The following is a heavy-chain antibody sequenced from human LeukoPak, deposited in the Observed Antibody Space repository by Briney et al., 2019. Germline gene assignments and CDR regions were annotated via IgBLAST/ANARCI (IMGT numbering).Heavy chain of an antibody. CDR1: GGTFSSYA. J-gene: IGHJ4*02. V-gene: IGHV1-69*13. CDR2: IIPIFGTA. CDR3: ALVKSDSSGYYAGY. Sequence: SVKVSCKAYGGTFSSYAIRWVRQAPGQGLEWMGGIIPIFGTANYAQKFQGRATITADESTSTAYMELSSLRSEDTAVYYCALVKSDSSGYYAGYWGQGTLVTVSS. D-gene: IGHD3-22*01.